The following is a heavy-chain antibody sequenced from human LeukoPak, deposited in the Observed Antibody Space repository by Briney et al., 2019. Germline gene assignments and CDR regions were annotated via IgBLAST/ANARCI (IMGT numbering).Heavy chain of an antibody. CDR1: GGSISNHY. J-gene: IGHJ5*02. V-gene: IGHV4-59*11. CDR3: AKHLTNAYYDMIWFDP. Sequence: SETLSLTCTVSGGSISNHYWSWIRQAPGKGLEWIGYVYYSGSTNYNPSVKSRATISVDTSNNQFSLRLSSVTAADTAVYYCAKHLTNAYYDMIWFDPWGQGTLVTVTS. CDR2: VYYSGST. D-gene: IGHD3-16*01.